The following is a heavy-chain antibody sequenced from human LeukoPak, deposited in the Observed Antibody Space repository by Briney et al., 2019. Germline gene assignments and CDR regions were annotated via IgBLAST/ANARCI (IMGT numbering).Heavy chain of an antibody. CDR2: IYYSGHA. J-gene: IGHJ4*02. V-gene: IGHV4-59*01. Sequence: SETLSLTCTVSGGSISSYYWSWIRQPPGKGLEWIGNIYYSGHANYKPSLKSRVTISLDTSKNQFSLNLTSVTAADTAVYYCARDGHSSGWLDYWGQGALITVSS. CDR3: ARDGHSSGWLDY. D-gene: IGHD6-19*01. CDR1: GGSISSYY.